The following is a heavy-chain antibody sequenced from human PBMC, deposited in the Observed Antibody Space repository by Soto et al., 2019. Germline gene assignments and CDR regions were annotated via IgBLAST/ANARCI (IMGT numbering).Heavy chain of an antibody. V-gene: IGHV3-7*01. J-gene: IGHJ4*02. CDR3: ARGGRGVYFDY. CDR1: GFAFSCYW. Sequence: PGGSLRLSCAASGFAFSCYWLSCVRQAPGKGLEWVANIKQEGSEKYYVDSVKGRFTISRDNAKNSLYLQMNSLRVEDTAVYYCARGGRGVYFDYWGQGALVTVSS. CDR2: IKQEGSEK.